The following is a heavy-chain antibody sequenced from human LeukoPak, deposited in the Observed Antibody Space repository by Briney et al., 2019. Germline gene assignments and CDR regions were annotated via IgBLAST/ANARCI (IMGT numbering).Heavy chain of an antibody. CDR3: ARDFYCDNGECFDN. V-gene: IGHV3-21*01. J-gene: IGHJ4*02. CDR1: GFTFSSYS. CDR2: INTGSTYI. D-gene: IGHD2-8*01. Sequence: GGSLRLSCAASGFTFSSYSMNWVRQAPRKGLEWVSSINTGSTYINYADSVKGRFTISRGNAKNSLYLQMNSLRAEDTAVYYCARDFYCDNGECFDNWGQGTLVTVSS.